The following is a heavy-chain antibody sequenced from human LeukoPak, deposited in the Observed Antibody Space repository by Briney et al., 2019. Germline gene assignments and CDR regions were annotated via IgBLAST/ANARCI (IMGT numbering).Heavy chain of an antibody. Sequence: GGSLRLSCAASGFTFSSYGVHWVRQAPGKGPEWVAVISYDGSNKYYADSVKGRFTISRDNSKNTLYLQMNSLRAEDTAVYYCAKSTLMIAYYFDYWGQGTLVTVSS. D-gene: IGHD3-22*01. CDR3: AKSTLMIAYYFDY. CDR2: ISYDGSNK. V-gene: IGHV3-30*18. J-gene: IGHJ4*02. CDR1: GFTFSSYG.